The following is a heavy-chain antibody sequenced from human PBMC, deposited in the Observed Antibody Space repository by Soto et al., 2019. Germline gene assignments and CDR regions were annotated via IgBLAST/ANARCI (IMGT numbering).Heavy chain of an antibody. J-gene: IGHJ6*02. Sequence: SETLSLTCTVSGGSISSYYWSWIRQPPGKGLEWIGYIYYSGSTNYNPSLKSRVTISVDTSKNQFSLKLSSVTAADTAVYYCARLPSSIAAAGKVDYYYGMDVWGQGTTVTAP. CDR1: GGSISSYY. CDR3: ARLPSSIAAAGKVDYYYGMDV. V-gene: IGHV4-59*01. CDR2: IYYSGST. D-gene: IGHD6-13*01.